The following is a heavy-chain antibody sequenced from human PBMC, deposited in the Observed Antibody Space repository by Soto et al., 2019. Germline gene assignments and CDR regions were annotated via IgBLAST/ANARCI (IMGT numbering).Heavy chain of an antibody. J-gene: IGHJ6*02. V-gene: IGHV5-51*01. D-gene: IGHD6-13*01. CDR1: GYRFTSSW. CDR2: IYPGDSDT. CDR3: ARQLAAAGTHVYHDYGMDV. Sequence: PGESLKISCKGSGYRFTSSWIGWVRQMPGKGLEWLGIIYPGDSDTRYSPSFQGPVTISADKSISTAYLQWSSLKASDTAMYYCARQLAAAGTHVYHDYGMDVWGQGTTVTV.